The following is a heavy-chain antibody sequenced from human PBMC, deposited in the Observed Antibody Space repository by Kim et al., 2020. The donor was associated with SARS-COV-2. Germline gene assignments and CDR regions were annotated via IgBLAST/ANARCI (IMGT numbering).Heavy chain of an antibody. V-gene: IGHV1-69*04. CDR2: IIPILGIA. D-gene: IGHD6-6*01. Sequence: SVKVSCKASGGTFSSYAISWVRLAPGQGLEWMGRIIPILGIANYAQKFQGRVTITADKSTSTAYMELSSLRSEDTAVYYCARDWASSSPPGYWGQGTLVTVSS. CDR3: ARDWASSSPPGY. J-gene: IGHJ4*02. CDR1: GGTFSSYA.